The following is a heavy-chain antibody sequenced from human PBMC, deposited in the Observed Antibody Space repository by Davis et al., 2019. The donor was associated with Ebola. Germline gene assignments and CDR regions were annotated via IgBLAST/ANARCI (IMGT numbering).Heavy chain of an antibody. V-gene: IGHV3-74*01. J-gene: IGHJ6*03. Sequence: GESLKISCAASGFTFSTYWMHWVRQAPGKGLVWVSRINSDGSSTHYADSVKGRFTIPRDNAKKMVYLQMNSLRAEDTAVYYCARDYRAYEDYYYMDVWGRGTPVTVSS. CDR2: INSDGSST. CDR3: ARDYRAYEDYYYMDV. D-gene: IGHD5-12*01. CDR1: GFTFSTYW.